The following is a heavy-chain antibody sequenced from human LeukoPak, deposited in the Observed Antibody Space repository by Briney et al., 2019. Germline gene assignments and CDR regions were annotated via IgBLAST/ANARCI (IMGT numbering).Heavy chain of an antibody. D-gene: IGHD1-26*01. CDR1: GYSFTTYW. Sequence: GESLKISCKGSGYSFTTYWIAWVRQMPGKGLEWMGIIYPGDSETKYSPSFQGQATISADRSISTAYLQLNSLRASDTAMYYCARLGGTYYVAYWGQGTLVTVSS. CDR3: ARLGGTYYVAY. CDR2: IYPGDSET. J-gene: IGHJ4*02. V-gene: IGHV5-51*01.